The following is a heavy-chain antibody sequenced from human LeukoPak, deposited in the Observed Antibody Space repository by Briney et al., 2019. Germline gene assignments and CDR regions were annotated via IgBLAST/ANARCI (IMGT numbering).Heavy chain of an antibody. CDR2: LSYTGKT. CDR3: SEGYFEPFDH. CDR1: GVFVGTSH. D-gene: IGHD2/OR15-2a*01. Sequence: SETLSLTCNVSGVFVGTSHWNWIRQRPGKGLECIGCLSYTGKTDYNPSLKSRVSISLGSSNNHFSLKLTSVTAADTAVYYCSEGYFEPFDHWGQGILVTVSS. V-gene: IGHV4-59*02. J-gene: IGHJ4*02.